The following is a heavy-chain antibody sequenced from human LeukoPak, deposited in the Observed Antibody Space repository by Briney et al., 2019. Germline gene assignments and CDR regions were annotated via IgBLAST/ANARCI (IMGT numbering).Heavy chain of an antibody. CDR1: GGTFSSYA. V-gene: IGHV1-18*01. D-gene: IGHD3-22*01. CDR2: ISAYNGNT. J-gene: IGHJ3*02. Sequence: ASVKVSCKASGGTFSSYAISWVRQAPGQGLEWMGWISAYNGNTNYAQKLQGRVTMTTDTSTSTAYMELRSLRSDDTAVYYCARVRFNYDSSGYYFDAFDIWGQGTMVTVSS. CDR3: ARVRFNYDSSGYYFDAFDI.